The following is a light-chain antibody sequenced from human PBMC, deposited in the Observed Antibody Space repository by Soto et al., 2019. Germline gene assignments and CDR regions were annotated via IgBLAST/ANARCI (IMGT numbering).Light chain of an antibody. CDR3: QQSYSTPRT. J-gene: IGKJ1*01. V-gene: IGKV1-39*01. CDR2: AAS. Sequence: IQITQSSSSLSASVGDRVTITCRASQSISSYLNWYQQKPGKAPKRLIYAASSFESGVPSRFSGSGSGTDFTLTISSLQPEDFATYYCQQSYSTPRTFGQGTKVDIK. CDR1: QSISSY.